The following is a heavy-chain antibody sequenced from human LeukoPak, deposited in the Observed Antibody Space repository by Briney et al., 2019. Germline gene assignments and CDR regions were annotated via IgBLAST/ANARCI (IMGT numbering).Heavy chain of an antibody. Sequence: SQTLSLTCAISGDSVSRNNLAWNWIRQSPSRGLEWLGRIYYSSQWYNDYAVSARTRITINPDTSKNQFSLQLNSVTPEDTAVYYCARGRYVGVVPAADFDYWGQGILVTVSS. D-gene: IGHD2-2*01. V-gene: IGHV6-1*01. CDR3: ARGRYVGVVPAADFDY. CDR1: GDSVSRNNLA. J-gene: IGHJ4*02. CDR2: IYYSSQWYN.